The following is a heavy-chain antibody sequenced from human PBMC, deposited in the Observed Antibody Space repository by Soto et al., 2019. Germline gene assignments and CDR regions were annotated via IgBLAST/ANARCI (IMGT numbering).Heavy chain of an antibody. CDR1: GGSISSYY. Sequence: SETLSLTCTVSGGSISSYYWSWIRQPPGKGLEWIGYIYYSGSTNYNPSLKSRVTISVDTSKNQFSLKLSSVTAADTAVYYCARGKDSGYDFPAWFDPWGQGTLVTVSS. CDR3: ARGKDSGYDFPAWFDP. V-gene: IGHV4-59*01. D-gene: IGHD5-12*01. J-gene: IGHJ5*02. CDR2: IYYSGST.